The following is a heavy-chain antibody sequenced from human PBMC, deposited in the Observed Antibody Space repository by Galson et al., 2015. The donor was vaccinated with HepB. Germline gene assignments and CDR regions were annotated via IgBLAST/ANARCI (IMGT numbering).Heavy chain of an antibody. D-gene: IGHD2-2*02. V-gene: IGHV3-23*01. J-gene: IGHJ3*02. CDR3: AKGHCTSTNCYRGPFDI. Sequence: SLRLSCAASGFTFRSFAVNWVRQAPGKGLEWVSTISGDAGSAYYVDSVKGRFTISRDNSKNTLYLQMNSLRVEDTAMYYCAKGHCTSTNCYRGPFDIWGQGTIVTVSS. CDR1: GFTFRSFA. CDR2: ISGDAGSA.